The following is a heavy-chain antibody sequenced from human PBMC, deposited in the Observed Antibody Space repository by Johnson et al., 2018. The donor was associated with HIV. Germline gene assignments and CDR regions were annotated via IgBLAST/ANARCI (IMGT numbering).Heavy chain of an antibody. CDR3: ANFYTDNTLGLFGAFDI. Sequence: VLLVESGGGLVQPGGSLRLSCAASGFTFSSYAMSWVRQAPGKGLEWVSAISGSGGSTYYADSVKGRFTISRDNSKNTLYLQMNSLRAEDTAVYYCANFYTDNTLGLFGAFDIWGQGTMVTVSS. D-gene: IGHD1-1*01. V-gene: IGHV3-23*04. CDR1: GFTFSSYA. CDR2: ISGSGGST. J-gene: IGHJ3*02.